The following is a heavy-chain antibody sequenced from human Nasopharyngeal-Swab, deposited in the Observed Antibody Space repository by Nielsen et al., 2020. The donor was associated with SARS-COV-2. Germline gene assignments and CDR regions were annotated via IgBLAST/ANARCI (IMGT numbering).Heavy chain of an antibody. J-gene: IGHJ6*02. CDR2: IYYSGST. CDR1: GGSISSYC. V-gene: IGHV4-59*13. Sequence: SETLFLTCTVSGGSISSYCWSWIRQPPGKGLEWIGYIYYSGSTNYNPSLKSRVTISVDTSKNQFSLKLSSVTAADTAVYYCARDRWDGMDVWGQGTTVTVSS. D-gene: IGHD4-23*01. CDR3: ARDRWDGMDV.